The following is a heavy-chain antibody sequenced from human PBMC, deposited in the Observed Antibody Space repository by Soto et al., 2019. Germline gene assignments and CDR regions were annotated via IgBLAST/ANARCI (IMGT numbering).Heavy chain of an antibody. D-gene: IGHD6-13*01. V-gene: IGHV4-39*01. Sequence: SETLSLTCTVSGGPISSSSYYWGWIRQPPGKGLEWIGSIYYSGSTYYNPSLKSRVTISVDTSKNQFSLKLSSVTAADTAVYYCASQYSSRWSTWYNWFDPWGQGTLVTVSS. J-gene: IGHJ5*02. CDR2: IYYSGST. CDR1: GGPISSSSYY. CDR3: ASQYSSRWSTWYNWFDP.